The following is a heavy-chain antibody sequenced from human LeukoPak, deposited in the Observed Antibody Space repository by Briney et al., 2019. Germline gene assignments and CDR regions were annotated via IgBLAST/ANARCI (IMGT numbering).Heavy chain of an antibody. V-gene: IGHV4-34*01. CDR3: ARGRKTGTTAFDY. CDR2: INHSGST. J-gene: IGHJ4*02. Sequence: ASETLSLTCAVYGGSFSGYYWSWIRQPPGKGLEWIGEINHSGSTNYNPSLKSRVTISVDTSKTQFSLKLSSVTAADTAVYYCARGRKTGTTAFDYWGQGTLVTVSS. CDR1: GGSFSGYY. D-gene: IGHD1-14*01.